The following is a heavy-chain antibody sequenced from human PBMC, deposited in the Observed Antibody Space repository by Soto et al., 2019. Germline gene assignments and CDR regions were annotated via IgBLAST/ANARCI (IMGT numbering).Heavy chain of an antibody. J-gene: IGHJ6*02. CDR2: IWYDGSNK. Sequence: QVQLVESGGGVVQPGRSLRLSCAASGFTFSIHGMHWVRQAPGKGLEWVAVIWYDGSNKYYADSVKGRFIISRDNSKNMLYLEMNSLRADDTAVYYCARDWCTSTRCYIGSPGNGMDVWGQGTTVTVSS. CDR1: GFTFSIHG. V-gene: IGHV3-33*01. D-gene: IGHD2-2*02. CDR3: ARDWCTSTRCYIGSPGNGMDV.